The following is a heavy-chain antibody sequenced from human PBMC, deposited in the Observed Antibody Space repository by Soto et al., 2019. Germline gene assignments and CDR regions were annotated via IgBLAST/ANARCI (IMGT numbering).Heavy chain of an antibody. CDR2: ISRNSFT. V-gene: IGHV3-11*05. CDR3: ARAEDYDYWGGPPKYFDN. Sequence: GGSLRLSCVASENSISDYYMSWIRQAPGKGLESVSYISRNSFTNYADSVRGRFIVSRDNAKNSAFLQMNSLRVEDTAVYYCARAEDYDYWGGPPKYFDNWGQGTQVTVSS. J-gene: IGHJ4*02. D-gene: IGHD3-3*01. CDR1: ENSISDYY.